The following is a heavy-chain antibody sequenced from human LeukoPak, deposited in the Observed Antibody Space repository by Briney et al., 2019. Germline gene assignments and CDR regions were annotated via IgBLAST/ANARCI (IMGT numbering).Heavy chain of an antibody. V-gene: IGHV4-39*07. D-gene: IGHD6-13*01. Sequence: SETLSLTCTVSGVSLRGDRHNWAWGRQSADKGLEHIGSVDQTGSPYYNPPLKSRVTISVYTSNKQFSLNLTSLTAADTPVYYCARDLGVYTFITVVWGKGGTVTVSS. CDR3: ARDLGVYTFITVV. J-gene: IGHJ6*04. CDR1: GVSLRGDRHN. CDR2: VDQTGSP.